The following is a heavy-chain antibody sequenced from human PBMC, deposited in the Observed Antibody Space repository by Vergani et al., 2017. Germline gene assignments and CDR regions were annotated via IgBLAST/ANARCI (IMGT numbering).Heavy chain of an antibody. CDR3: AKERDDSNYGFDY. D-gene: IGHD4-11*01. J-gene: IGHJ4*02. CDR2: ISSSSAAI. Sequence: EVQLVESGGGLVQPGGSLRLSCVASGFTFRPYTMNWVRQGPGKGLEWLSYISSSSAAINYADSVKGRFTISRDNAKNSLYLQMNRLRAEDTAVYYCAKERDDSNYGFDYWGQGTLVTVSS. V-gene: IGHV3-48*01. CDR1: GFTFRPYT.